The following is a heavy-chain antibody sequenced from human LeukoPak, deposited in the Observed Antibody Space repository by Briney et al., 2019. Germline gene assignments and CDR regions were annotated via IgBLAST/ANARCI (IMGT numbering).Heavy chain of an antibody. Sequence: SQTLPLTCTVSGGSISSGSYYWSWIRQPAGKGLEWIGRIYTSGSTNYNPSLKSRVTISVDTSKNQFSLKLSSVTAADTAVYYCARVPPSNEYYFDYWGQGTLVTVSS. CDR3: ARVPPSNEYYFDY. CDR1: GGSISSGSYY. J-gene: IGHJ4*02. V-gene: IGHV4-61*02. CDR2: IYTSGST. D-gene: IGHD4-11*01.